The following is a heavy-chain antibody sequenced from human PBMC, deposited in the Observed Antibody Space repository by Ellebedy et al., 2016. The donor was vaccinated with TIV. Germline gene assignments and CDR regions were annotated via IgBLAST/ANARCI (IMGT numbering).Heavy chain of an antibody. V-gene: IGHV7-4-1*01. CDR3: ATFKSYLSSSGSSYNWYVDY. Sequence: AASVKVSCKASGYTFTTYALNWVRQDPGQGLEWMGWINTNTGHQTYAQGFTGRFVFALDTSVTTAYLQIPILQAEDTSVYYCATFKSYLSSSGSSYNWYVDYWGQGTLVTASS. CDR1: GYTFTTYA. J-gene: IGHJ4*02. CDR2: INTNTGHQ. D-gene: IGHD3-10*01.